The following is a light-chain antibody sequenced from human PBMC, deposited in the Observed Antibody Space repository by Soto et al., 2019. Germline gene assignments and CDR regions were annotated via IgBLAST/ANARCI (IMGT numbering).Light chain of an antibody. J-gene: IGKJ1*01. CDR1: QSVSIN. Sequence: EIVITQSPATLSVSPGERATLSCRASQSVSINLAWYQQKPGQAPRLLIYGASSRATGIPARFSGSGSGTELTLTISSLQSEDSAVYFCQQYNNWPRKFGQGTTV. V-gene: IGKV3-15*01. CDR2: GAS. CDR3: QQYNNWPRK.